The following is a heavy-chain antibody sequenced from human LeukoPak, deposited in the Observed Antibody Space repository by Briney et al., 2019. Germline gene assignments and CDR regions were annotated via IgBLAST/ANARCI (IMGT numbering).Heavy chain of an antibody. Sequence: PSETLSLTCAVYGGSFSGYYWSWIRQPPGKGLEWIGEINHSGSTNYNPSLKSRVTISVDTSKNQFSLKLSSVTAADTAVYYCARAPGGCYYDSSGYYTPCLLDCWGQGTLVTVSS. J-gene: IGHJ4*02. CDR1: GGSFSGYY. D-gene: IGHD3-22*01. CDR3: ARAPGGCYYDSSGYYTPCLLDC. CDR2: INHSGST. V-gene: IGHV4-34*01.